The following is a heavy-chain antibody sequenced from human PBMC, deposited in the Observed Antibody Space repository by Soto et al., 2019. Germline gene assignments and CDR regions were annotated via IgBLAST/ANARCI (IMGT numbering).Heavy chain of an antibody. CDR1: GFSFSSYW. CDR2: IKEDGSET. Sequence: AGSLRLSCAASGFSFSSYWMTWVRQVPGKGLEWVANIKEDGSETFYVDSVKGRFTISRDNAKNSLYVQMNSLRDEDTAIYYCARHHSFCTSTSCYFDYWGQGTMVTVSS. J-gene: IGHJ4*01. CDR3: ARHHSFCTSTSCYFDY. D-gene: IGHD2-2*01. V-gene: IGHV3-7*03.